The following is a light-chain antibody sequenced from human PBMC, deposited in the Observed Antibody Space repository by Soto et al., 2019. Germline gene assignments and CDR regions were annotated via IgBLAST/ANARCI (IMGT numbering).Light chain of an antibody. V-gene: IGKV3-20*01. CDR1: QSGNSRF. CDR3: QQYGDSPPNT. J-gene: IGKJ2*01. Sequence: EIVLTQSPGTLSLSPGESATLSCRASQSGNSRFLAWYQHKPGQAPRLLIYAASTSATGIPDRFSGSASGTDFTLTISRLEPEDFAVYYCQQYGDSPPNTFGQGTKLEIK. CDR2: AAS.